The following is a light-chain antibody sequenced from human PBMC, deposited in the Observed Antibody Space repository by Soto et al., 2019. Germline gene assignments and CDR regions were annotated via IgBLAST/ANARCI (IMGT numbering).Light chain of an antibody. CDR1: QSISSW. Sequence: DIQMTQSPSTLSASVGDRVTITCRASQSISSWLAWYQQKPGKAPKLLIYDASSLESGVPSRFSGSGSGTEFPLTISSLQPDDFATYCQQYNSYPYTFGQGTKLEIK. V-gene: IGKV1-5*01. J-gene: IGKJ2*01. CDR3: QQYNSYPYT. CDR2: DAS.